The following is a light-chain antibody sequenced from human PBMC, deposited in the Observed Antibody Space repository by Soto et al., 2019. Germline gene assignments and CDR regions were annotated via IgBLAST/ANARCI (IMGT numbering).Light chain of an antibody. CDR2: EGS. V-gene: IGLV2-23*01. CDR1: SSDVGNYDL. J-gene: IGLJ1*01. CDR3: CSYAGSSTLYV. Sequence: QSALTQPASVSGSPGQSITISCTGTSSDVGNYDLVSWYQQHPGKAPKLMIYEGSKRPSGVSNRFSGSKSGNTASLTISGLQAEDEADYHCCSYAGSSTLYVFGTGTKVTVL.